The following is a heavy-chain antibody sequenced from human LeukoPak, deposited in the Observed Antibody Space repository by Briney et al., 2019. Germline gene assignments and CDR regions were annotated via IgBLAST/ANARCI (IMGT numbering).Heavy chain of an antibody. J-gene: IGHJ4*02. CDR3: ASRLPYYYGSGSPIL. D-gene: IGHD3-10*01. Sequence: ASVKVSCKASGCTFTSYDINWVRQATGQGLEWMGWMNPNSGNTGYAQKFQGRVTMTRNTSISTAYMELSSLRSEDTAVYYCASRLPYYYGSGSPILWGQGTLVTVSS. CDR2: MNPNSGNT. CDR1: GCTFTSYD. V-gene: IGHV1-8*01.